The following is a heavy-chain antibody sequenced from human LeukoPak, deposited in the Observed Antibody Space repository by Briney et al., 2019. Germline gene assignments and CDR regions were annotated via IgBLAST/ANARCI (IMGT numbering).Heavy chain of an antibody. Sequence: PSETLSLTCTVSGGSISSYYWSWIRQPPGKGLEWIGYIYYSGSTKYNPSLKSRVTISVDTSKTQFSLKLSSVTAADTAVYYCARIRSSRNWFGPWGQGTLVTVSS. CDR2: IYYSGST. D-gene: IGHD6-13*01. J-gene: IGHJ5*02. CDR1: GGSISSYY. CDR3: ARIRSSRNWFGP. V-gene: IGHV4-59*01.